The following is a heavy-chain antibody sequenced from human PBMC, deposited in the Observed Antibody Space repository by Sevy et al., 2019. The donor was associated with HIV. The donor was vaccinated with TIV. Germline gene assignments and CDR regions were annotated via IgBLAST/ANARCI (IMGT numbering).Heavy chain of an antibody. CDR2: ISSSGSTI. CDR3: AREDIADRHFDY. CDR1: GFTFSDYY. J-gene: IGHJ4*02. V-gene: IGHV3-11*01. Sequence: GGSLRLSCAASGFTFSDYYINWIRQAPGKGLEWVSYISSSGSTIYYADSVKGRFTISRDNAKNSVYLQMNSLRVEDTAVYYRAREDIADRHFDYWGQGALVTVSS. D-gene: IGHD6-6*01.